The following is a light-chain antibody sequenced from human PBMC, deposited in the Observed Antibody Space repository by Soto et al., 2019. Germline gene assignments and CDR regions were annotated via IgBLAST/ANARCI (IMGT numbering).Light chain of an antibody. CDR2: GAS. CDR1: QSVSNSY. CDR3: QQYGGSPFT. V-gene: IGKV3-20*01. Sequence: EIVLAQSPGTLSLSPGERATLSCRASQSVSNSYLAWYQQRLGQAPRLLIYGASSRATGIPDRFSGSGSGTDFTLTISRLEPEDFAVYYCQQYGGSPFTFGPGTKVDIK. J-gene: IGKJ3*01.